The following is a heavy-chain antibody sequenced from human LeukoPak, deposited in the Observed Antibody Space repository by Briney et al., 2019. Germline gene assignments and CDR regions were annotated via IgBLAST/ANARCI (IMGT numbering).Heavy chain of an antibody. D-gene: IGHD3-22*01. J-gene: IGHJ6*04. V-gene: IGHV3-23*01. CDR3: ARTWLLSYYMDA. CDR2: ISAGGAST. CDR1: GYTFSSTG. Sequence: TGGSLRLSCAASGYTFSSTGMSWVRQAPGKGLEWVSSISAGGASTYYADSVKGRFTISRDNSKDTLYLQMSSLRAEDTAVYYCARTWLLSYYMDAWGKGTTVTVSS.